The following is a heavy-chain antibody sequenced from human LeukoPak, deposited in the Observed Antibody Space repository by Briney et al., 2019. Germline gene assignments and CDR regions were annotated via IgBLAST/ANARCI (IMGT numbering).Heavy chain of an antibody. CDR1: GGSFSGYY. Sequence: SETLSLTCAVYGGSFSGYYWSWIRQPPGKGLEWIGEINHSGSTNYNPSLKSRVTVSVDTSKNQFSLKLSSVTAADTAVYYCARSGRIKTKYGGQNYYYYYMDVWGKGTTVTISS. CDR3: ARSGRIKTKYGGQNYYYYYMDV. CDR2: INHSGST. D-gene: IGHD4-23*01. J-gene: IGHJ6*03. V-gene: IGHV4-34*01.